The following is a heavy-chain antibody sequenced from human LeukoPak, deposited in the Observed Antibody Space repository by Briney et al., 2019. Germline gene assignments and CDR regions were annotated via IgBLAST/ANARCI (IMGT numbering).Heavy chain of an antibody. CDR2: IYTSGST. J-gene: IGHJ4*02. CDR3: ARDAGYSSGWYPGYFDY. V-gene: IGHV4-4*07. CDR1: GGSISSYY. Sequence: SETLSLTCTVSGGSISSYYWSWIRQPAGKGLEWIGRIYTSGSTNYNPSLKSRVTMSVDTCKNQFSLKLSSVTAADTAVYYCARDAGYSSGWYPGYFDYWGQGTLVTVSS. D-gene: IGHD6-19*01.